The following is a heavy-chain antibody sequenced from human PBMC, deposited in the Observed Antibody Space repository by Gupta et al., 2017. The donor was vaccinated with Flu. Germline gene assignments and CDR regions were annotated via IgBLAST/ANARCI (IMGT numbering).Heavy chain of an antibody. D-gene: IGHD3-16*01. CDR1: ADTFRNYA. CDR2: INADNGNP. J-gene: IGHJ6*03. Sequence: QVQLVQSGAEVGKPGASLKLSCKAPADTFRNYAIHWVRQAPGQSPEWMGWINADNGNPKYSKTFQDRLTITRDKSANSVYMELSNLRSDDSAIYFCARGGYGDTFYLFFYMDVWGKGTTVTVSS. CDR3: ARGGYGDTFYLFFYMDV. V-gene: IGHV1-3*01.